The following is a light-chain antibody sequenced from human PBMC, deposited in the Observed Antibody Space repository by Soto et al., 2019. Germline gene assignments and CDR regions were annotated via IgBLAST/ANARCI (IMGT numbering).Light chain of an antibody. CDR3: QQYNNWPYT. Sequence: EIVMTQSPATLSVSPGERATLSCRASQSVSSNLAWYQQKPGQAPRLLIYGASTRATGIPARFSGSRSGTEFTLTISSLQSEDFPVYYCQQYNNWPYTFGQGTKLEIK. CDR1: QSVSSN. J-gene: IGKJ2*01. V-gene: IGKV3-15*01. CDR2: GAS.